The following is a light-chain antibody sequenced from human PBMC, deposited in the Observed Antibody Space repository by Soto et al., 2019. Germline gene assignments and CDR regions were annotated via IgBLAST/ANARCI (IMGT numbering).Light chain of an antibody. CDR3: MQATQSYP. CDR1: QSLVHIDGNTY. Sequence: DIVLTQTRLSSPVTLGQPASISCRSSQSLVHIDGNTYFNWLQQRPGQPPRPLIYKISNRFPGVPDRFSGSGAGTDFTLKISRVETEDVGVYYCMQATQSYPFGQGTRLESK. V-gene: IGKV2-24*01. CDR2: KIS. J-gene: IGKJ2*01.